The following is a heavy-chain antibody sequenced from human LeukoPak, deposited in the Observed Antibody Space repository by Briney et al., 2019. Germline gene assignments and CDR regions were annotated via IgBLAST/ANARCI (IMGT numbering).Heavy chain of an antibody. D-gene: IGHD3-22*01. J-gene: IGHJ4*02. CDR1: GFTFSSYT. CDR3: ARWRHSSGYYYDD. Sequence: GGSLRLSCAASGFTFSSYTMHWVRQAPGKGLEYVSAISSNGGSTYYADSVKGRFTISRDNSKNTLYLQMGSLRAEDMAVYYCARWRHSSGYYYDDRGQGALVTVSS. V-gene: IGHV3-64*02. CDR2: ISSNGGST.